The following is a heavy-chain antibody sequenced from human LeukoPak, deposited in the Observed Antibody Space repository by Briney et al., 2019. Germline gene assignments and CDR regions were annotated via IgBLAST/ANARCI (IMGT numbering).Heavy chain of an antibody. D-gene: IGHD4-17*01. J-gene: IGHJ4*02. V-gene: IGHV4-59*01. CDR3: ARGRYNDYGFDY. CDR1: GGSISSYY. Sequence: SSETLFLTCTVSGGSISSYYWSWIRQPPGKGLEWIGYIHSSGSANYNPSLKSRVSISVATSKNQFSLKLNSMTAADTAVYFCARGRYNDYGFDYWGQGTLVTVSS. CDR2: IHSSGSA.